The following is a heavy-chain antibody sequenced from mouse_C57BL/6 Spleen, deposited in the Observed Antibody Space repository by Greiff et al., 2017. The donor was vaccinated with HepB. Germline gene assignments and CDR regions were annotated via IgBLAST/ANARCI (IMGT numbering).Heavy chain of an antibody. CDR1: GFTFSSYA. V-gene: IGHV5-9-1*02. CDR3: TRDMVTTGYFDV. J-gene: IGHJ1*03. D-gene: IGHD2-2*01. CDR2: ISSGGDYI. Sequence: EVQGVESGEGLVKPGGSLKLSCAASGFTFSSYAMSWVRQTPEKRLEWVAYISSGGDYIYYADTVKGRFTISRDNARNTLYLQMSSLKSEDTAMYYCTRDMVTTGYFDVWGTGTTVTVSS.